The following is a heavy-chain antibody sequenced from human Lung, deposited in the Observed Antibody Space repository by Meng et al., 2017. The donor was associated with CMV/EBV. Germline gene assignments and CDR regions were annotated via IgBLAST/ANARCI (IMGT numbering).Heavy chain of an antibody. V-gene: IGHV3-21*01. D-gene: IGHD3-3*01. CDR3: ARDGSFWSGYYAPVAFDI. CDR1: GFTFSSYS. Sequence: LKISCAASGFTFSSYSMNWVRQAPGKGLEWVSSISSSSSYIYYADSVKGRFTISRDNAKNSLYLQMNSLRAEDTAVYYCARDGSFWSGYYAPVAFDIWGQGTMVTVSS. J-gene: IGHJ3*02. CDR2: ISSSSSYI.